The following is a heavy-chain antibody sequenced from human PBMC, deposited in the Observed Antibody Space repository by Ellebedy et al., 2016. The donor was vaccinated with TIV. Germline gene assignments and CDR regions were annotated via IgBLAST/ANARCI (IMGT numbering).Heavy chain of an antibody. V-gene: IGHV1-2*02. CDR2: INPNSGGT. D-gene: IGHD5-18*01. CDR1: GYTFTGDY. CDR3: ARAGGGYSYGDN. J-gene: IGHJ4*02. Sequence: AASVKVSCKASGYTFTGDYIHWVRQPPGQGLEWMGSINPNSGGTNYAQKFQGRITMTRDTSITTAYMELSRLRSDDTALYYCARAGGGYSYGDNWGPGTLVTVSS.